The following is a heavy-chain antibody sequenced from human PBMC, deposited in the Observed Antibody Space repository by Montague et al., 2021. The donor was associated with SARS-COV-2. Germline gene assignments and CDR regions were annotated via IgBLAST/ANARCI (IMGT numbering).Heavy chain of an antibody. Sequence: SETLSLTCNVSGASINDYYWNWLRQSPGKRLEWIGYVYTAVRTSYNPSLKGRVTISLDTSKNQISLKLTSMTAADAAVYFCARRAAGGFFYFDYWGLGTLVSVSS. CDR3: ARRAAGGFFYFDY. CDR2: VYTAVRT. V-gene: IGHV4-59*01. D-gene: IGHD6-13*01. J-gene: IGHJ4*02. CDR1: GASINDYY.